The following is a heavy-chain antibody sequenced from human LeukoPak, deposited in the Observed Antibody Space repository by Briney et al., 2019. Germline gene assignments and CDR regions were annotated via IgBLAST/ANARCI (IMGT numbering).Heavy chain of an antibody. V-gene: IGHV4-39*07. CDR2: IYYSGST. J-gene: IGHJ5*02. CDR3: AKLGGVATT. D-gene: IGHD5-12*01. CDR1: GGSISSSSYY. Sequence: PSETLSLTCTVSGGSISSSSYYWGWIRQPPGKGLEWIGSIYYSGSTYYNPSLKSRVTISVDTSKNQFSLKLSSVTAADTAVYYCAKLGGVATTWGQGTLVTVSS.